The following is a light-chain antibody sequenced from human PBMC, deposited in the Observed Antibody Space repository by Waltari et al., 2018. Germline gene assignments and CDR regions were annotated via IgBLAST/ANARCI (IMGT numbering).Light chain of an antibody. V-gene: IGLV2-14*03. CDR1: SSDVGGYNY. J-gene: IGLJ1*01. CDR3: CSYTGSSTLLYV. CDR2: NVS. Sequence: QSALTQPASVSGSPGQSITIPCTGPSSDVGGYNYVPCYQQHPGTAPKLMIYNVSNRPLGVSNRFSGSKSGNTASLTISGLQAEDEADYYCCSYTGSSTLLYVFGTGTKVTVL.